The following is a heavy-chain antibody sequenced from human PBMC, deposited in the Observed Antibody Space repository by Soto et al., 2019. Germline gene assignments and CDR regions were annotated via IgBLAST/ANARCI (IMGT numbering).Heavy chain of an antibody. CDR1: GFTFSSYW. CDR3: ANTEEIGYCSGGSCYPGDY. D-gene: IGHD2-15*01. CDR2: IKQDGSEK. J-gene: IGHJ4*02. Sequence: EVQLVESGGRLVQPGGSLRLSCAASGFTFSSYWMSWVRQAPGKGLEWVANIKQDGSEKYYVDSVKGRFTISRDNANNPLYLQMNSLRAEDTAVYYCANTEEIGYCSGGSCYPGDYWGQGTLVTVSS. V-gene: IGHV3-7*01.